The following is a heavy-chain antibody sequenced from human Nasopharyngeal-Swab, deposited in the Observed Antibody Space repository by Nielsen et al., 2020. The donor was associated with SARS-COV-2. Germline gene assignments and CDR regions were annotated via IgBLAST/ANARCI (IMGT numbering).Heavy chain of an antibody. CDR3: TTRMRYSSSWDY. CDR2: IWYDGSNK. D-gene: IGHD6-13*01. V-gene: IGHV3-33*08. Sequence: GESLKISCAASGFTFSSYGMNWVRQAPGKGLEWVAVIWYDGSNKYYADSVKGRFTISRDNSKNTLYLQMNSLKTEDTAVYYCTTRMRYSSSWDYWGQGTLVTVSS. J-gene: IGHJ4*02. CDR1: GFTFSSYG.